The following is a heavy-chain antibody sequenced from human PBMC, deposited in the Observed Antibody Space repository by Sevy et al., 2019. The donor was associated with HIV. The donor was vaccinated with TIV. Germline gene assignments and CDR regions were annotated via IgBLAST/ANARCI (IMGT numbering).Heavy chain of an antibody. CDR1: GFNFDDYG. V-gene: IGHV3-20*04. CDR3: AVHSIAADADY. D-gene: IGHD6-13*01. Sequence: GGSLRLSCAASGFNFDDYGMSWVRQAPGKGLEWVSSINWNGASRGYAASVKGRFTISRDNAKNSLYLQMNSLRAEDTALYYCAVHSIAADADYWGQGTLVTVSS. J-gene: IGHJ4*02. CDR2: INWNGASR.